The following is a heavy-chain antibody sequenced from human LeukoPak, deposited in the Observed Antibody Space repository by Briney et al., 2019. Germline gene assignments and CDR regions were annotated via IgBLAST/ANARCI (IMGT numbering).Heavy chain of an antibody. Sequence: PSETLSLTCTVSGGSISSSSYYWGWIRQPPGKGLEWIGSIYYSGSTYYNPSLKSRVTISVDTSKNQFSLKLSSVTAADTAVYYCARYPVATNWFDPWGQGTLVTVSS. CDR1: GGSISSSSYY. CDR2: IYYSGST. J-gene: IGHJ5*02. D-gene: IGHD2-15*01. V-gene: IGHV4-39*07. CDR3: ARYPVATNWFDP.